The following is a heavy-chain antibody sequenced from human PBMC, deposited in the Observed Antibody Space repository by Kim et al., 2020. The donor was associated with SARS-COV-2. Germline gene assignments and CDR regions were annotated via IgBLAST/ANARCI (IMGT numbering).Heavy chain of an antibody. CDR3: ARNYPPFGVVSDYGMDV. V-gene: IGHV3-30*03. Sequence: VKGRFTISRDNSKNTLYLQMNSLRAEDTAVYYCARNYPPFGVVSDYGMDVWGQGTTVTVSS. D-gene: IGHD3-3*01. J-gene: IGHJ6*02.